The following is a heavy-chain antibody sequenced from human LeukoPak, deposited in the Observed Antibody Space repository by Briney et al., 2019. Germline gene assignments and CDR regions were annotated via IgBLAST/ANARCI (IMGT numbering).Heavy chain of an antibody. V-gene: IGHV3-48*03. CDR1: GFTFSSYE. D-gene: IGHD2/OR15-2a*01. Sequence: GGSLRLSCAASGFTFSSYEMNWVRQAPGKGLEWVSYISSSGSTIYYADSVKGRFTISRDNAKNTLYLQMNSLTAEDTAVYYCARESTSLEKFAFDIWGQGTMVTVSS. CDR3: ARESTSLEKFAFDI. J-gene: IGHJ3*02. CDR2: ISSSGSTI.